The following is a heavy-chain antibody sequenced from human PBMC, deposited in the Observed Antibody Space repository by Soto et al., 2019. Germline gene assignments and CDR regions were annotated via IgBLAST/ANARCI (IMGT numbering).Heavy chain of an antibody. D-gene: IGHD6-19*01. CDR3: AMLGGWSGGSSGMEV. CDR1: GLIFSDYH. Sequence: EVQLVESGGGLVQPGGSLRLSCAASGLIFSDYHMDWVRQAPGKGLEWVGRIRRKANSYTTEYAASVKGRFTISRDDSKSSLYLQMNSLKSEDTAVYYCAMLGGWSGGSSGMEVWGQGTTVPVSS. CDR2: IRRKANSYTT. J-gene: IGHJ6*02. V-gene: IGHV3-72*01.